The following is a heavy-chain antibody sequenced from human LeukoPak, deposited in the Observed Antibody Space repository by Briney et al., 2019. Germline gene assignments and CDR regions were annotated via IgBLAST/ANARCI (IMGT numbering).Heavy chain of an antibody. Sequence: SETLSLTCAVYGGSFSGYYWTWIRQPPGKGLEWIGEINHGGNTNYNPSLKSRVIISVDTSKNQFSLKLSSVTAADTAVYYCARGGGYCSGGSCYVDSWGQGTLVTVSS. CDR2: INHGGNT. CDR1: GGSFSGYY. J-gene: IGHJ4*02. V-gene: IGHV4-34*01. D-gene: IGHD2-15*01. CDR3: ARGGGYCSGGSCYVDS.